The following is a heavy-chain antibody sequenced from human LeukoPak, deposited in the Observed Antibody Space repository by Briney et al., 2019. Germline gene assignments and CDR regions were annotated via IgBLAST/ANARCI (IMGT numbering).Heavy chain of an antibody. CDR1: GFTFSNYA. D-gene: IGHD2-15*01. CDR2: INPNDGASGAT. CDR3: ARSGVATCHY. Sequence: GGSLRLSCQASGFTFSNYAMTWFRQAPGKELEWASSINPNDGASGATFFADSVKGRFTISRDDSRSVVYLQMNFLSAEDTAVYYCARSGVATCHYWGQGILVNVSS. V-gene: IGHV3-23*01. J-gene: IGHJ4*02.